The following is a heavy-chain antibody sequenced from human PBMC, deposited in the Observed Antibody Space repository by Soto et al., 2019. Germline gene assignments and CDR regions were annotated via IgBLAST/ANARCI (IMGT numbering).Heavy chain of an antibody. Sequence: EVQLLESGGGLVQPGGSLRLSCAASVFSFSSYAMSWVRQAPVKGVEWVSAISGGTSSTYYADSVKGRFTISRDNSKNTLYLQINSLRAEDTAVYYCAKERWAAAGTPTLDYWGQGTLVTVSS. D-gene: IGHD6-13*01. CDR1: VFSFSSYA. J-gene: IGHJ4*02. CDR3: AKERWAAAGTPTLDY. CDR2: ISGGTSST. V-gene: IGHV3-23*01.